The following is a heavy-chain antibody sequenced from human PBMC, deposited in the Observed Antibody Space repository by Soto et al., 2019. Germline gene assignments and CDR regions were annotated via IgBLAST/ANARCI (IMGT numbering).Heavy chain of an antibody. CDR3: VKDWTGSTCPCMDI. Sequence: EVQLLESGGGLIQPGGSLRLSCAASGFTFSSYAISWVRQAPGKGLEWVSAVSGSDDNTYYAGSVTGRFTISRDNSRKTVYLQMNNLRAEDTAVYYCVKDWTGSTCPCMDIWGQGTTVTVS. CDR2: VSGSDDNT. V-gene: IGHV3-23*01. J-gene: IGHJ6*02. CDR1: GFTFSSYA. D-gene: IGHD6-13*01.